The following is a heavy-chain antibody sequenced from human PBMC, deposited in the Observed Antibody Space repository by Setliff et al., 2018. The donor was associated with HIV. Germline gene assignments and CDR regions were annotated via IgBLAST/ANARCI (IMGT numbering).Heavy chain of an antibody. V-gene: IGHV1-69*13. J-gene: IGHJ4*02. CDR1: GGTFSSYP. CDR2: IIPTFATA. CDR3: TRDWLPRVLLY. Sequence: SVKVSCKASGGTFSSYPISWVRQAPGQGLEWMGGIIPTFATAKYAQKFQGRVTITADESTGAAYMELRSLRSEDTAVYYCTRDWLPRVLLYWGQGTLVTVSS. D-gene: IGHD1-26*01.